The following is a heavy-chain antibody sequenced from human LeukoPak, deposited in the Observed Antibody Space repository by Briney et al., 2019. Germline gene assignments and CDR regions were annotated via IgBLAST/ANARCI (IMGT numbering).Heavy chain of an antibody. CDR3: TKEPGYYDFWSGYYRLSYFDY. V-gene: IGHV3-7*03. Sequence: GGSLRLSCAASGFTFSSYWMSWVRQAPGKGLEWVANIKQDGSEKYYVDSVKGRFTISRDNAKNSLYLQMNSLRAEDTAVYYCTKEPGYYDFWSGYYRLSYFDYWGQGTLVTVSS. D-gene: IGHD3-3*01. CDR2: IKQDGSEK. J-gene: IGHJ4*02. CDR1: GFTFSSYW.